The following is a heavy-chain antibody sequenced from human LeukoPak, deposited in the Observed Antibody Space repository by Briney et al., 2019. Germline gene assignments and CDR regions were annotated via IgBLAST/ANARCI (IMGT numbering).Heavy chain of an antibody. J-gene: IGHJ6*03. Sequence: ASVKVSCKASGGTFSTHGISWVRQAPGQGLEWMGGIIPIFGIPNYAQSFQGRLTMTSDESTSTIYMELRSLRFEDTAVYYCARTYYYGSGTYWYDYYYMDVWGKGTTVTVSS. V-gene: IGHV1-69*01. CDR3: ARTYYYGSGTYWYDYYYMDV. CDR1: GGTFSTHG. CDR2: IIPIFGIP. D-gene: IGHD3-10*01.